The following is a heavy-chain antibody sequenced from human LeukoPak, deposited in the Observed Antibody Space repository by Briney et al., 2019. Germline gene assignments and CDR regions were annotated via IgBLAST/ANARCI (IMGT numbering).Heavy chain of an antibody. J-gene: IGHJ4*02. D-gene: IGHD1-26*01. CDR1: GFTFSSYW. V-gene: IGHV3-7*01. Sequence: GGSLRPSCAASGFTFSSYWMSWVRQAPGKGLEWVANIKQDGSEKYYVDSVKGRFTISRDNSKNTLYLQMNSLRGEDTAVYYCAKDSLRERIVGSTTRGVNDYWGQGTLVTVSS. CDR3: AKDSLRERIVGSTTRGVNDY. CDR2: IKQDGSEK.